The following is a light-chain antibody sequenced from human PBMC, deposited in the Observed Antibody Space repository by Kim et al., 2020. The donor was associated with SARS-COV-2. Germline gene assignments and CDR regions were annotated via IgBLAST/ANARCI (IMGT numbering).Light chain of an antibody. CDR3: QHSGRSPPIT. CDR2: GAS. V-gene: IGKV3-20*01. J-gene: IGKJ5*01. Sequence: PGERATLSCRASQSVISDFLAWYQQRPGQAPRLLIYGASNRASGIPDRFSGSGSGTDFTLTISRLEPEDFAVYFCQHSGRSPPITFGQGTRLEIK. CDR1: QSVISDF.